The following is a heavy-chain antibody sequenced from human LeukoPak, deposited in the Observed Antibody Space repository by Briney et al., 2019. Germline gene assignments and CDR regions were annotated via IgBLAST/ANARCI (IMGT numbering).Heavy chain of an antibody. CDR1: GYTFTSYG. J-gene: IGHJ4*02. D-gene: IGHD6-19*01. Sequence: GASVKVSCKASGYTFTSYGISWVRQAPGQGLEWMGWNSAYNGNTNYAQKLQGRVTMTTDTSTSTAYMELRSLRSDDTAVYYCARDRPGVAVADFDYWGQGTLVTVSS. V-gene: IGHV1-18*01. CDR2: NSAYNGNT. CDR3: ARDRPGVAVADFDY.